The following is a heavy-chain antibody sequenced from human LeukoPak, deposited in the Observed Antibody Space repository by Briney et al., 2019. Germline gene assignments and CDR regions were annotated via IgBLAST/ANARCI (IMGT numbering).Heavy chain of an antibody. D-gene: IGHD2-2*01. CDR3: AREKIAMRAFDS. CDR2: VYDTGST. V-gene: IGHV4-59*11. CDR1: GESITTHY. Sequence: SETLSLTCTVSGESITTHYWTWIRQPPGKGLVWIGYVYDTGSTDYNPSLKSRVTISVDTSKNQFSLRLNSVTAADTAIYYCAREKIAMRAFDSWGQGTLVTVSS. J-gene: IGHJ4*02.